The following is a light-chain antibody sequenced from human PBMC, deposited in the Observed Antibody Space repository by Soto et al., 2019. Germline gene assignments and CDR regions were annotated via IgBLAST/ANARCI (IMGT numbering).Light chain of an antibody. V-gene: IGKV3-15*01. J-gene: IGKJ4*01. CDR3: QQYNDWPPA. Sequence: ETVMTQSPATLSLSTGERATLSCRASQSVSSKLVWYQQKPGQAPRFLIYGASTRATGIPARFRGSGSGTEFTLTIDSLQSEDFAVYYCQQYNDWPPAFGGGTKVEIK. CDR1: QSVSSK. CDR2: GAS.